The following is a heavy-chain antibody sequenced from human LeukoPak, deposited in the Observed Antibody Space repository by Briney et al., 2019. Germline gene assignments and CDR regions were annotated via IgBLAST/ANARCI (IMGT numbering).Heavy chain of an antibody. CDR3: AKEYYDFWSGYPHDY. CDR2: ISGSGGST. V-gene: IGHV3-23*01. Sequence: GGSLRLSCAASGFTFSSYAMSWVRQASGKGLEWVSAISGSGGSTYYADSVKGRFTISRDNSKNTLYLQMNSLRAEDTAVYYCAKEYYDFWSGYPHDYWGQGTLVTVSS. J-gene: IGHJ4*02. CDR1: GFTFSSYA. D-gene: IGHD3-3*01.